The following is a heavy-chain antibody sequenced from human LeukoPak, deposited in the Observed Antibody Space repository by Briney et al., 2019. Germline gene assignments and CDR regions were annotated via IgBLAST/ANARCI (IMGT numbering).Heavy chain of an antibody. J-gene: IGHJ4*02. CDR1: GGSFSGYY. CDR2: INHSGST. CDR3: ATQDSSGSNY. Sequence: PSETLSLTCAVYGGSFSGYYWSWIRQPPGKGLEWIGEINHSGSTNYNPSLKSRVTISVDTSKNQFSLKLSSVTAADTAVYYCATQDSSGSNYWGQGTLVTVSS. D-gene: IGHD3-22*01. V-gene: IGHV4-34*01.